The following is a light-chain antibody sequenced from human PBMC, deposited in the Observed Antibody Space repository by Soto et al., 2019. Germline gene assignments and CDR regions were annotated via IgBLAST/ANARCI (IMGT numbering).Light chain of an antibody. CDR2: AAS. J-gene: IGKJ2*01. Sequence: DIQMTQSPSSLSASVGDRVTITCRASQTIGIYVNWYHRKPGKAPKLLIYAASNLHSGVPSRFSGSGSGTDFTLTINSLQSEDFATYHCQQTYSSPQTFGQGTKLEI. V-gene: IGKV1-39*01. CDR3: QQTYSSPQT. CDR1: QTIGIY.